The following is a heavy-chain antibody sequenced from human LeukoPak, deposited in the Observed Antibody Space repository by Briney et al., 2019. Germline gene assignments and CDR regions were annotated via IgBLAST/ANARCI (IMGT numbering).Heavy chain of an antibody. D-gene: IGHD6-19*01. CDR3: ASAGYSSGWYPSDY. Sequence: GGSLKLSCAASGFTFSRYSMNWVRQAPGKGLEWVSSISSSSSYIYYADSVRGRFTISRDNAKNSLYLQMNSLRAEDTAVYYCASAGYSSGWYPSDYWGQGTLVTVSS. CDR1: GFTFSRYS. J-gene: IGHJ4*02. V-gene: IGHV3-21*01. CDR2: ISSSSSYI.